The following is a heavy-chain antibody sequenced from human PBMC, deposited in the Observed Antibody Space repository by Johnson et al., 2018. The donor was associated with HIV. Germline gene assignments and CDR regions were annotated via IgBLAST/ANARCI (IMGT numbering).Heavy chain of an antibody. D-gene: IGHD1/OR15-1a*01. CDR1: GFTFISYA. CDR3: ARDLGNWDSPRSAFDI. V-gene: IGHV3-30*04. CDR2: ISYDGSTK. J-gene: IGHJ3*02. Sequence: QVQLVESGGGVVQPGRSLRLSCAASGFTFISYAMHWVRQAPGKGMEWVAVISYDGSTKYYADSVKGRFTISRDNSKNTLYLQMNSLRAEDTAVYYCARDLGNWDSPRSAFDIWGQGTMVTVSS.